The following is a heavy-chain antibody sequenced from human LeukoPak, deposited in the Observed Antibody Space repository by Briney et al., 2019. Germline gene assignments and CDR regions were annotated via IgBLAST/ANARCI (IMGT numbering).Heavy chain of an antibody. CDR1: GFTFSTYW. D-gene: IGHD6-25*01. J-gene: IGHJ4*02. Sequence: GGSLRLSCAASGFTFSTYWMTWVRQAPGKGLEWVANIKQDGSEKYYVDALKGRFTISRDNARNSLYLQLNSLRAEDTAVYYCVRSGYRPRYYFDFWGQGTLVTVSS. V-gene: IGHV3-7*03. CDR2: IKQDGSEK. CDR3: VRSGYRPRYYFDF.